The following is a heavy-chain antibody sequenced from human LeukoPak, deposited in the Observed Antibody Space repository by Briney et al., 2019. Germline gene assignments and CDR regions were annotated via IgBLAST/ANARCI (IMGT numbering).Heavy chain of an antibody. V-gene: IGHV3-21*01. D-gene: IGHD3-10*01. CDR1: GFTFSSYS. J-gene: IGHJ4*02. Sequence: GGSLRLSCAASGFTFSSYSMNWVRQAPGKGLEWVSSISSSSSYIYYADSVKGRFTISRDNAKNSLYLQMNSLRAEDTAVYYCARDLRYYYGSGSPKTDYWGQGTLVTVSS. CDR2: ISSSSSYI. CDR3: ARDLRYYYGSGSPKTDY.